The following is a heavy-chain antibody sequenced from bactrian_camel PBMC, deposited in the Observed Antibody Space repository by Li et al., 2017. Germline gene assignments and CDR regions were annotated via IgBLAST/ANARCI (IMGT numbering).Heavy chain of an antibody. Sequence: QVQLVESGGGSVQAGGSLRVSCVASGDRYSRKCMGWFRQAPGTGKEREGVAAIWTQNGWTYYDNSIQGRFIISLDNTKNTVYLQMNSLKTEDTAVYYCAARQAVVAAPIRWDYWGQGTQVTVS. D-gene: IGHD6*01. J-gene: IGHJ4*01. CDR3: AARQAVVAAPIRWDY. CDR2: IWTQNGWT. V-gene: IGHV3S1*01. CDR1: GDRYSRKC.